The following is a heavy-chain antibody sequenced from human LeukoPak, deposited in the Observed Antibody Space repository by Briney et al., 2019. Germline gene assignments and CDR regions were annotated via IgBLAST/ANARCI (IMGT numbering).Heavy chain of an antibody. CDR3: ARDLQYDYVWGPYDY. CDR1: GFTFSSYA. CDR2: ISYDGSNK. D-gene: IGHD3-16*01. J-gene: IGHJ4*02. V-gene: IGHV3-30-3*01. Sequence: PGGSLRLSCAASGFTFSSYAMHWVRQAPGKGLEWVAVISYDGSNKYYADSVKGRFPISRDNSKNTLYLQMNSLRAEDTAVYYCARDLQYDYVWGPYDYWGQGTLVTVSS.